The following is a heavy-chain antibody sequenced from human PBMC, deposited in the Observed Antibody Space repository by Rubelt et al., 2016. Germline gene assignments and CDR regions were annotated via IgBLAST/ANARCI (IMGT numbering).Heavy chain of an antibody. CDR2: IYYSGTT. CDR3: ARLEQQVHSFDY. V-gene: IGHV4-39*01. CDR1: GGSVSSTGFY. J-gene: IGHJ4*02. Sequence: QLQLQESGPGLVKPSETLSLTCTVSGGSVSSTGFYWGWIRQPPGKGLEWVGSIYYSGTTYYNSSLKSQVTISVDTSKNQLALRLTSGTVADTAVYYCARLEQQVHSFDYWGQGTLVTVSS. D-gene: IGHD6-13*01.